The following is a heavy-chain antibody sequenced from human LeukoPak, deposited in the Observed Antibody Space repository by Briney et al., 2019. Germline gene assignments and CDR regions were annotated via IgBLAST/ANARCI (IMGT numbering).Heavy chain of an antibody. V-gene: IGHV3-30*02. Sequence: GGSLRLSCAASGFTFSSYGMHWVRQAPGKGLEWVAFIRYDGSNKYYADSVKGRFTISRDNSKNTLYLQMNSLRAEDTAVYYCAKDCGGDCHGAFDIWGQGTMVTVSS. D-gene: IGHD2-21*02. CDR1: GFTFSSYG. J-gene: IGHJ3*02. CDR2: IRYDGSNK. CDR3: AKDCGGDCHGAFDI.